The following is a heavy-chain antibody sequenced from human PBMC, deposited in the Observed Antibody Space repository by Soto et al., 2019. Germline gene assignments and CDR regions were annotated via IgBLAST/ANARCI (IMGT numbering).Heavy chain of an antibody. V-gene: IGHV3-30*03. Sequence: QVQLVESGGGVVQPGRSLRLSCAASGFTFGSYGMHWVRQAPGKGLEWVAVISYDGSNKYYADSVKGRFTISRDNSKNTLYLQMNSLRAEDTAVYYCARSTGYSSGWGPYWGQGTLVTVSS. D-gene: IGHD6-19*01. J-gene: IGHJ4*02. CDR1: GFTFGSYG. CDR2: ISYDGSNK. CDR3: ARSTGYSSGWGPY.